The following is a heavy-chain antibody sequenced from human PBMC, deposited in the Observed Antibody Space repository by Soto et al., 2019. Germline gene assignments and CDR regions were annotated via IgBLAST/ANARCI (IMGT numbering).Heavy chain of an antibody. J-gene: IGHJ4*02. V-gene: IGHV1-69*06. CDR1: GGTFSSFINYP. Sequence: SVKVSCKSSGGTFSSFINYPINWVRQAPGQGLEWMGGIVPNVGTVNYAQKFRGKVTITADKSTGTAYMESSSLRSEDTALYYCARRDTTGFLRYFDNWGQGTPVTVSS. D-gene: IGHD3-9*01. CDR3: ARRDTTGFLRYFDN. CDR2: IVPNVGTV.